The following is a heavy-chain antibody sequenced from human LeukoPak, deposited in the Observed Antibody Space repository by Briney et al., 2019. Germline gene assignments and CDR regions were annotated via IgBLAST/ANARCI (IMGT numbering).Heavy chain of an antibody. D-gene: IGHD5-24*01. CDR3: ARDVMATPARLVYFDY. CDR2: ISSSSSTI. J-gene: IGHJ4*02. Sequence: PGGSLRLSCVASGLTVSSYSMNWVRQAPGKGLEWVSYISSSSSTIYYADSVKGRFTISRDNSKNTLYLQMNSLRAEDTAVYYCARDVMATPARLVYFDYWGQGTLVTVSS. V-gene: IGHV3-48*01. CDR1: GLTVSSYS.